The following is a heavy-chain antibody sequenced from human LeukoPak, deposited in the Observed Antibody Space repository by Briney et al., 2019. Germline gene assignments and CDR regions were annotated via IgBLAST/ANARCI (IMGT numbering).Heavy chain of an antibody. V-gene: IGHV3-23*01. Sequence: GGSLRLSCAASGFTSSTYGMTWVRQAPGKGLEWVSSITGSGERTYYADSVKGRFTISRDNSNNMVYLQMNSLRDEDTAVYYCAKNSAYDRSLGYYSYYMDVWGKGTTVTVSS. CDR2: ITGSGERT. D-gene: IGHD5-12*01. CDR1: GFTSSTYG. CDR3: AKNSAYDRSLGYYSYYMDV. J-gene: IGHJ6*03.